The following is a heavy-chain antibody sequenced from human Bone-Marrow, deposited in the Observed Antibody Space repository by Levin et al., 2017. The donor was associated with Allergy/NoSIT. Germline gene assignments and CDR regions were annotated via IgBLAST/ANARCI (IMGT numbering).Heavy chain of an antibody. CDR3: ARDAPHYDFWSGYPPRGHYYGMDV. J-gene: IGHJ6*02. Sequence: GESLKISCAASGFTFSSYAMHWVRQAPGKGLEWVAVISYDGSNKYYADSVKGRFTISRDNSKNTLYLQMNSLRAEDTAVYYCARDAPHYDFWSGYPPRGHYYGMDVWGQGTTVTVSS. V-gene: IGHV3-30-3*01. CDR2: ISYDGSNK. CDR1: GFTFSSYA. D-gene: IGHD3-3*01.